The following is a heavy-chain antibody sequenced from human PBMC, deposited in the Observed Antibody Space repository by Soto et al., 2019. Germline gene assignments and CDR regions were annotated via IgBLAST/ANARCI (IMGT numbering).Heavy chain of an antibody. Sequence: QITLRESGPTVVKPTETLTLTCSFSGFSLSTSGMNVGWIRQPPGKALEWLALIYWNDEKRYSPSLQDRLTITQDTSKNEVVLTLQNMEPVDSGTYYCAQRTLELQSAYFPYWGQGTLVKVSS. V-gene: IGHV2-5*01. CDR1: GFSLSTSGMN. CDR3: AQRTLELQSAYFPY. CDR2: IYWNDEK. D-gene: IGHD1-26*01. J-gene: IGHJ1*01.